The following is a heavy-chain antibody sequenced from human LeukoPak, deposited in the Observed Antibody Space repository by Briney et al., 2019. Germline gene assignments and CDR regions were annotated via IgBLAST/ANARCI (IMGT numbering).Heavy chain of an antibody. CDR2: VYYTGST. Sequence: RSETLSLTCTVSGGSISSALYHWGWIRQPPGKNLEWLGSVYYTGSTHNNPSLKSRVTISVDTSKNQFSLKLSSVTAADTAVYYCASSSNYYGSGSYEPLNYWGQGTLVTVSS. CDR1: GGSISSALYH. D-gene: IGHD3-10*01. J-gene: IGHJ4*02. V-gene: IGHV4-39*07. CDR3: ASSSNYYGSGSYEPLNY.